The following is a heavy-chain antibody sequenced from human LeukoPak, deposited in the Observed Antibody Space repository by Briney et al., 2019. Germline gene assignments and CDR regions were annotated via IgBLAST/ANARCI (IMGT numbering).Heavy chain of an antibody. J-gene: IGHJ4*02. CDR3: ARHLTSGYCSSTSCSPAYGSGSYLDY. V-gene: IGHV4-39*01. Sequence: SETQSLTCTVSGGSISSSSYYWGWIRQPPGKGLEWIGSIYYSGSTYYNPSLKSRVTISVDTSKNQFSLKLSSVTAADTAVYYCARHLTSGYCSSTSCSPAYGSGSYLDYWGQGTLVTVSS. CDR1: GGSISSSSYY. D-gene: IGHD2-2*01. CDR2: IYYSGST.